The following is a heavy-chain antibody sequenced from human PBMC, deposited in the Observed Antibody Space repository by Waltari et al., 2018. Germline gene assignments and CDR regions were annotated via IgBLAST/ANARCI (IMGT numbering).Heavy chain of an antibody. CDR3: ATGRGGGYFDY. CDR2: ITSSSSFM. Sequence: ELQLVESGGGLVKPGGSLRLSCEASGYTFSSHSMNWVRQAPGKGLEWVASITSSSSFMYYADSLKVRFTISRDNAKNSLFLQMNSRRAEDTALYYCATGRGGGYFDYWGQGTLVTVSS. J-gene: IGHJ4*02. CDR1: GYTFSSHS. V-gene: IGHV3-21*02. D-gene: IGHD2-21*01.